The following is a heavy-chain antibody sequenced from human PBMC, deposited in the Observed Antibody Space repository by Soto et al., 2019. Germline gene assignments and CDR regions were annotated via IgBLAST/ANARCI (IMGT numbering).Heavy chain of an antibody. V-gene: IGHV3-23*01. Sequence: EVQLLESGGGLVQPGGSLRLSCAASGFTFSSYAMSWVRQAPGKGLEWVSAISGSGGSTYYADSVKGRFTISRDNSKNTLYQQMNSLRAEDTAVYYCAKAKWEQSNYYYYYGMDVWGQGTTVTVSS. CDR1: GFTFSSYA. J-gene: IGHJ6*02. CDR2: ISGSGGST. D-gene: IGHD1-26*01. CDR3: AKAKWEQSNYYYYYGMDV.